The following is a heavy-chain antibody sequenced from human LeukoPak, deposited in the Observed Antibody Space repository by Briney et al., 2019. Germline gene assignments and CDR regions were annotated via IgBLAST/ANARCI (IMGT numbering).Heavy chain of an antibody. Sequence: GGSLRLSCAASGLTFSTYAMHWVRQAPGKGLEWVAIIWYDASKQYYADSVNGRFTISRDNSKNTLYLQMNSLRAEDTAVYYCARARGSFSYFFDDWGQGALVTVSS. V-gene: IGHV3-33*01. CDR2: IWYDASKQ. D-gene: IGHD1-26*01. J-gene: IGHJ4*02. CDR1: GLTFSTYA. CDR3: ARARGSFSYFFDD.